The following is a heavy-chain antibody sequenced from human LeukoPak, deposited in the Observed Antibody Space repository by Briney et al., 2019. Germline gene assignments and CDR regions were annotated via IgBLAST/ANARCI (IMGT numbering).Heavy chain of an antibody. CDR2: INSDGSST. CDR1: GLTFSNYW. CDR3: ARGVHATVTRFDS. V-gene: IGHV3-74*01. Sequence: GGSLRLSCAASGLTFSNYWMHWVRRAPGKGLVWVSRINSDGSSTTYADSVKGRFTISRDNAKNTLYLQMNSLRAEDTAVYYCARGVHATVTRFDSWGQGTLVPVSS. J-gene: IGHJ4*02. D-gene: IGHD4-17*01.